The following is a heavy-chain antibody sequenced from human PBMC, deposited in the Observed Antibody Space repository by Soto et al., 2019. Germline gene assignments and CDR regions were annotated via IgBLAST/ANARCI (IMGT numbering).Heavy chain of an antibody. CDR3: ARDTTYMVVPYYYYYGMDV. J-gene: IGHJ6*02. CDR1: GYSINSGYY. CDR2: IFHSGTT. D-gene: IGHD2-21*01. Sequence: PSETLSLTCAVPGYSINSGYYWGWIRQPPGKGLEWIGSIFHSGTTYYNPSLKSRVTISVDTSKNQFSLTLDSVTAADTAVYYCARDTTYMVVPYYYYYGMDVWGQGTTVTVSS. V-gene: IGHV4-38-2*02.